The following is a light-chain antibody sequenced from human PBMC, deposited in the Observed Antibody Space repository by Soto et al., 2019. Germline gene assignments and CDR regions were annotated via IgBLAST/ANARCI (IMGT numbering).Light chain of an antibody. V-gene: IGKV1D-12*01. CDR1: QDISSW. Sequence: DIQMTQSPSSVSASVGDRVTITCRASQDISSWLAWYQLKSGKAPKLLIYAASSLQSGVPSRFSGSGSGTDFTLIISSLQPEDFATYYCQQASSFPPTFGQGTKLEIK. CDR3: QQASSFPPT. CDR2: AAS. J-gene: IGKJ2*01.